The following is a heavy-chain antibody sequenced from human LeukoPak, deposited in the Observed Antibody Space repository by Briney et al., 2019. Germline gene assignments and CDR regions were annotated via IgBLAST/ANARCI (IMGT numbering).Heavy chain of an antibody. CDR1: GYTFTSYD. CDR2: MNPNSGNT. J-gene: IGHJ3*02. D-gene: IGHD6-13*01. CDR3: ACTGIAANDSKDGAFDI. Sequence: ASVKVSCKASGYTFTSYDINWVRQATGQGLEWMGWMNPNSGNTGYAQKFQGRVTITRNTSISTAYMELSSLRSEDTAVYYCACTGIAANDSKDGAFDIWGQGTMVTVSS. V-gene: IGHV1-8*03.